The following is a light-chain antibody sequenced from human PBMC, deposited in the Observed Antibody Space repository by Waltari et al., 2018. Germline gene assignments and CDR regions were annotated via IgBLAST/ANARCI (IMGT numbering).Light chain of an antibody. Sequence: QSALTQPPSASDSPGQAFTISCTGSSGDVGYYDFVSWYQQHPGKVPRLLIFEVTRRPSGVPDRFSGSKSETTASLTVSGLQPEDEADYYCTSFAASGDLVFGGGTKLTVL. V-gene: IGLV2-8*01. CDR2: EVT. CDR1: SGDVGYYDF. J-gene: IGLJ3*02. CDR3: TSFAASGDLV.